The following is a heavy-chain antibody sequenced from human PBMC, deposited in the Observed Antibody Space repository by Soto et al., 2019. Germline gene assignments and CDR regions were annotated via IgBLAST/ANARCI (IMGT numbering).Heavy chain of an antibody. CDR3: ARDHLDGYYYDSIGYYPPDY. D-gene: IGHD3-22*01. CDR2: INPTGGTT. V-gene: IGHV1-46*01. Sequence: ASVKVSCKASGYTFTSYYMHWVRQAPGQGLEWMGIINPTGGTTTYAPRFQGRVTMTRDTSTSTVYMELSSLTSEDTAVYYCARDHLDGYYYDSIGYYPPDYWGQGTLVTVAS. J-gene: IGHJ4*02. CDR1: GYTFTSYY.